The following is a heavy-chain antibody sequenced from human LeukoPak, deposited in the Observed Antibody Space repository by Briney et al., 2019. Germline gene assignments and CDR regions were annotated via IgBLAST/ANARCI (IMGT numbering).Heavy chain of an antibody. CDR1: GGSISSSSAY. CDR2: IYYSKNT. CDR3: VSPRGFSYGYFDY. D-gene: IGHD5-18*01. Sequence: KPSDTLSLTCTLSGGSISSSSAYWGWIRQPPGKGLEWIGSIYYSKNTYYNPSLKSRVTISADTSKNQFSLTLGSVSATDTAVYYCVSPRGFSYGYFDYWGQGTLVTVSS. V-gene: IGHV4-39*01. J-gene: IGHJ4*02.